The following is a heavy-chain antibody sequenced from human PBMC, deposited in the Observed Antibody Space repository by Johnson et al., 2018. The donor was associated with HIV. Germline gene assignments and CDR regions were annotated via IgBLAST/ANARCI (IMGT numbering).Heavy chain of an antibody. J-gene: IGHJ3*02. D-gene: IGHD6-19*01. CDR1: GFTFSDYY. Sequence: QVQLVESGGGLVQPGGSLRLSCAASGFTFSDYYMTWIRQAPGKGLEWVSYISSSGRTIYDADSVKGRFTISRENAKNSLYLQMNSLKTEDTAVYYCARDIGAVASTSDDAFDIWGQGAMVTVSS. CDR2: ISSSGRTI. V-gene: IGHV3-11*01. CDR3: ARDIGAVASTSDDAFDI.